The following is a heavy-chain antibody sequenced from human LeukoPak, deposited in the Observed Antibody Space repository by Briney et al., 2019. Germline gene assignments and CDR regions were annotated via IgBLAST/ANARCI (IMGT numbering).Heavy chain of an antibody. Sequence: PTGGSLRLSCAASGFTFSSYSMNWVRQAPGKGLEWVSHIGGSGANIYYADSVKGRFTISRDNAKNTLYLQMNSLRAEDTAIYYCARRFDIWGQGTMVTVSS. CDR3: ARRFDI. J-gene: IGHJ3*02. V-gene: IGHV3-48*01. CDR1: GFTFSSYS. CDR2: IGGSGANI. D-gene: IGHD3-10*01.